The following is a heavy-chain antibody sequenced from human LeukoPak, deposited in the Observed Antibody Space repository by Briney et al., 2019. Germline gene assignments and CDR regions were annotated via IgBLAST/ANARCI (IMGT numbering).Heavy chain of an antibody. J-gene: IGHJ6*03. Sequence: ASVKVSCKASGYTFTSYGISWVRQAPGQVLVCMEWINTNTGNPTYAQGFTGRFVFSLDTSVSTAYLQISSLKAEDTAVYYCARKSVAATPRDIVYQYYSMDVWGKGTTVTVSS. CDR1: GYTFTSYG. V-gene: IGHV7-4-1*02. D-gene: IGHD2-15*01. CDR3: ARKSVAATPRDIVYQYYSMDV. CDR2: INTNTGNP.